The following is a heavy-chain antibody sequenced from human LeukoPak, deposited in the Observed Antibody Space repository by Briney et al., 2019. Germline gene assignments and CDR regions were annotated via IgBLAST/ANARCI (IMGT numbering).Heavy chain of an antibody. CDR2: ISAYNGNT. Sequence: ASVKVSCKASGYTFTSYGISWVRQAPGRGLEWMGWISAYNGNTNHAQKLQGRVTMTTDTSTSTAYMELRSLRSDDTAVYYCARVERAGVRQLPDYWGQGTLVTVSS. V-gene: IGHV1-18*01. J-gene: IGHJ4*02. CDR1: GYTFTSYG. CDR3: ARVERAGVRQLPDY. D-gene: IGHD2-2*01.